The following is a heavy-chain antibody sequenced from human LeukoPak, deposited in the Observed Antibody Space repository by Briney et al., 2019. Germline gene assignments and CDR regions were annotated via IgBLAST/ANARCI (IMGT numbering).Heavy chain of an antibody. D-gene: IGHD6-19*01. CDR2: INPNRGGT. CDR3: ARGNIAVAGAPPAYYYYMDV. Sequence: GASVKVSCKASGYTFTGYYMHWVRQAPGQGLEWMGWINPNRGGTNYAQKFQGRVTMTRDTSISTAYMELSRLRSDDTAVYYCARGNIAVAGAPPAYYYYMDVWGKGTTVTVSS. CDR1: GYTFTGYY. V-gene: IGHV1-2*02. J-gene: IGHJ6*03.